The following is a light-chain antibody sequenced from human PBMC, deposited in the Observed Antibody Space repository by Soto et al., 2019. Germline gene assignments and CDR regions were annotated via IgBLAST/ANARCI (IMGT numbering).Light chain of an antibody. V-gene: IGKV1-9*01. J-gene: IGKJ4*01. CDR1: QDISTY. Sequence: DIQLTQSPSFLSASVGDRVTITCRASQDISTYLAWFQRKPGKAPNLLIYAASTLQSGVPSRFSGSGSGTEFTLAISNLQPEDFATYYCQQLYSYPLTFGGGTKVEIK. CDR3: QQLYSYPLT. CDR2: AAS.